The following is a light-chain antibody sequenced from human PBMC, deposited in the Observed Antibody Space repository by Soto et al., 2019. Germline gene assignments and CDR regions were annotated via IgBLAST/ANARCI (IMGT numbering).Light chain of an antibody. V-gene: IGLV2-23*01. J-gene: IGLJ1*01. CDR2: EGS. CDR3: CSYARSSTYV. Sequence: QSALTQPASVSGSPGQSITISCTGTSSDVGNYNLVSWYQHDPGKAPKLLIYEGSKRPSGVSDRFSGSKSGNTASLTISGLQAEDEADYYCCSYARSSTYVFGPGTTVTVL. CDR1: SSDVGNYNL.